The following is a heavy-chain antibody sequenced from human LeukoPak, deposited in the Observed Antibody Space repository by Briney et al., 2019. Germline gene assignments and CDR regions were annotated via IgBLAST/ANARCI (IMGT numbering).Heavy chain of an antibody. CDR2: LSDSGGKT. D-gene: IGHD2-2*01. CDR1: EFVFSSYA. J-gene: IGHJ4*02. CDR3: AKEVWSAMYYFDF. V-gene: IGHV3-23*01. Sequence: GGSLRLSCAASEFVFSSYAMSWVRQAPGKGLEWVSTLSDSGGKTYYADSVKGRFTISRDNSKNTLYLQMNSLRAEDTAVYYCAKEVWSAMYYFDFWGQGTLVTVSS.